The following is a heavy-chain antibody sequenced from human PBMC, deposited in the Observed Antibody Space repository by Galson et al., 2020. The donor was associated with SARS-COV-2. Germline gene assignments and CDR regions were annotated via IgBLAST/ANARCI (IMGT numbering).Heavy chain of an antibody. CDR3: ARSEYYSSGWWSDY. Sequence: PGGSLRLSCAASGFTFRSSSMNWVRQAPGKGLEWVSYISSDNTIFYADSVKGRFTISRDNAKNSLFLQMNTLRAEDTAVYYCARSEYYSSGWWSDYWGQGTLVTVSS. V-gene: IGHV3-48*04. D-gene: IGHD6-19*01. CDR2: ISSDNTI. CDR1: GFTFRSSS. J-gene: IGHJ4*02.